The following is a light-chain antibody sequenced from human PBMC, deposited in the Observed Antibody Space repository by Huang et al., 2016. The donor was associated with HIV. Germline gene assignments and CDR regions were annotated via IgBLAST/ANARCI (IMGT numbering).Light chain of an antibody. CDR1: QSVSSY. V-gene: IGKV3D-20*01. Sequence: DIVLTQSPATLSLSPGERATLSCGASQSVSSYLAWYQQKPGLAPRLLIYDASNRATGIPDRCSGRGSGTDFTLTISRLEPEDFAVYYCQQYGTLPRTFGQGTRLEIK. CDR2: DAS. J-gene: IGKJ5*01. CDR3: QQYGTLPRT.